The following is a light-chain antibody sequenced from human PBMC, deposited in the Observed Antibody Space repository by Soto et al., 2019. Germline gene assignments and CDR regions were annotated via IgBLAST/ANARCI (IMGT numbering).Light chain of an antibody. V-gene: IGLV2-14*01. J-gene: IGLJ3*02. CDR1: GGDIGAYNY. CDR3: SSYTTGSTVV. Sequence: QSALTQPASVSGSPGQSITISCAGTGGDIGAYNYVSWYQQHPGKAPKLMIYEVIRRPSGISKRFSGSKSGNTASLTISTLQAEYEADYYCSSYTTGSTVVFGGGTKVTVL. CDR2: EVI.